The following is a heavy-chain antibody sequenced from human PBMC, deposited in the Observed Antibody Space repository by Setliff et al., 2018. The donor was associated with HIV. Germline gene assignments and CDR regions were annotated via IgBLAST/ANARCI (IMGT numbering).Heavy chain of an antibody. Sequence: ASVKVSCKASGYTFTSYDINWVRQATGQGLEWMGWMNPNSGNTGYAQKFQGRVTMTRNTSISTAYMELTSLRSEDTAVYYCARGGQWLVPPYYYYYYMDVWGKGTTVTVSS. CDR1: GYTFTSYD. D-gene: IGHD6-19*01. J-gene: IGHJ6*03. CDR2: MNPNSGNT. V-gene: IGHV1-8*02. CDR3: ARGGQWLVPPYYYYYYMDV.